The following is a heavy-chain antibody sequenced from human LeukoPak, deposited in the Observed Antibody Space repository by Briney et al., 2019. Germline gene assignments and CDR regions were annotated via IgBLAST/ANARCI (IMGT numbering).Heavy chain of an antibody. V-gene: IGHV4-39*01. CDR3: ARQIAQRGYSYVDY. J-gene: IGHJ4*02. CDR2: IYYSGST. D-gene: IGHD5-18*01. Sequence: SETLSLTCTVSGGSISSSSYYWGWIRQPPGKGLEWIGSIYYSGSTYYNPSLKSRVTISVDTSKNQFSLKLSSVTAADTAVYYCARQIAQRGYSYVDYWAREPWSPSPQ. CDR1: GGSISSSSYY.